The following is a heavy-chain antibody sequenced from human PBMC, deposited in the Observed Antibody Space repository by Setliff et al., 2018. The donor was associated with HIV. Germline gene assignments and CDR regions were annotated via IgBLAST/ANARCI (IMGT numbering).Heavy chain of an antibody. CDR3: ARQSAGGGYNYWYFGL. CDR1: GGSISSSDYY. V-gene: IGHV4-39*01. Sequence: SETLSLTCTVSGGSISSSDYYWAWIRQPPGKGLEWIGSIYYSGSTYYNPSLKSRVTISVDTSKNQFSLKVSPVTAADTAVYYWARQSAGGGYNYWYFGLWGRGTRVTV. D-gene: IGHD5-12*01. CDR2: IYYSGST. J-gene: IGHJ2*01.